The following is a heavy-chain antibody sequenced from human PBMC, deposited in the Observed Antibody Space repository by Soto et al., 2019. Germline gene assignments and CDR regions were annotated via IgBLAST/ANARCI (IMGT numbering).Heavy chain of an antibody. CDR1: GFTFSSYG. Sequence: QVQLVESGGGVVQPGRSLRLSCAASGFTFSSYGMHWVRQAPGKGLEWVAVIWYDGSNKYYADSVKARFTISRDNSKNTVYLQMNRLRAEDTAVYYCARSCEDIVVVPAAMFDYYYGMDVWGQGTTVTVSS. CDR3: ARSCEDIVVVPAAMFDYYYGMDV. V-gene: IGHV3-33*01. J-gene: IGHJ6*02. D-gene: IGHD2-2*01. CDR2: IWYDGSNK.